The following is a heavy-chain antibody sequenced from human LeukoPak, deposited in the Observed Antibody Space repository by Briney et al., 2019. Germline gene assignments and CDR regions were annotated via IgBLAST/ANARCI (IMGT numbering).Heavy chain of an antibody. V-gene: IGHV4-34*01. Sequence: SETLSLTCAVYGVSLRGYYWSWIRQPPEKGLEWIGEVNHEGDSIYSPSLKSRLTVSVDTSKNQFSLNLRSVTAADTAVYFCARGSNYVSDYYFDVWGKGTTVIVSS. J-gene: IGHJ6*03. CDR2: VNHEGDS. D-gene: IGHD4-11*01. CDR3: ARGSNYVSDYYFDV. CDR1: GVSLRGYY.